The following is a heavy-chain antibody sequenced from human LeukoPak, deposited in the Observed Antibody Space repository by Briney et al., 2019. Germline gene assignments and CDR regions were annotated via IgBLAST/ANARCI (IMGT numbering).Heavy chain of an antibody. Sequence: PGGSLRLSCAASGFTFSSYAVSWVRQAPGKGLEWVSAISGSGGSTYYADSVKGRFTISRDNSKNTLYLQMNSLRAEDTAVYYCAKGPLGSSGWYVYWGQGTLVTVSS. CDR2: ISGSGGST. D-gene: IGHD6-19*01. V-gene: IGHV3-23*01. CDR1: GFTFSSYA. J-gene: IGHJ4*02. CDR3: AKGPLGSSGWYVY.